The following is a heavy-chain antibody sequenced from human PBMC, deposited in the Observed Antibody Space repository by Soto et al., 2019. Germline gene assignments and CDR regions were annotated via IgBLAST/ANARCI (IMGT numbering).Heavy chain of an antibody. CDR1: GGSISSSSYY. Sequence: SETLSLTCTVSGGSISSSSYYWGWISQPPGKGLEWIGSIYYTGTTKYNPSLKSRVTISVDSSKNQFSLKLDSATAADTAVYYCARLGGYYQAFDSWGQGTLVTVSS. D-gene: IGHD3-22*01. CDR2: IYYTGTT. CDR3: ARLGGYYQAFDS. J-gene: IGHJ4*02. V-gene: IGHV4-39*07.